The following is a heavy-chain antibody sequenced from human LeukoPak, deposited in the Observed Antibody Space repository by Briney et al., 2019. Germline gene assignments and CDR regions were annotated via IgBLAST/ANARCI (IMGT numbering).Heavy chain of an antibody. V-gene: IGHV1-18*01. CDR1: GHSINTFG. Sequence: SVKVSCKTSGHSINTFGITWVRQAPGQGLEWIGWMSSDNGNTNYADKFQGRVTITRDTSRTTAYLELRSLRSADTAVYFCANVAKGRYFFYYMDVWGAGTTVTVSS. D-gene: IGHD5-12*01. CDR2: MSSDNGNT. CDR3: ANVAKGRYFFYYMDV. J-gene: IGHJ6*03.